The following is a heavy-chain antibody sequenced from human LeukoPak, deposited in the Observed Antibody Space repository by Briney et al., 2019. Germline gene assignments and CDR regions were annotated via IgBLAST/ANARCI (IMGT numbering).Heavy chain of an antibody. CDR3: ARDRSSSGYYPFDY. Sequence: GGSLRLSCAASGSIFSSYSMNWVRQAPGKGLEWVSYISTTGSTIYYADSVKGRFTISRDNAKNSLYLQMNSLRDEDTAVYYCARDRSSSGYYPFDYWGQRTLVTVSS. CDR2: ISTTGSTI. D-gene: IGHD3-22*01. CDR1: GSIFSSYS. V-gene: IGHV3-48*02. J-gene: IGHJ4*02.